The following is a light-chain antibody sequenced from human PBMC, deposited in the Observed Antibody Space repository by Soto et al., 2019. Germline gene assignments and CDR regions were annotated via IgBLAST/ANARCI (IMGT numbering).Light chain of an antibody. V-gene: IGLV2-14*01. J-gene: IGLJ2*01. CDR3: SSYTSSSTRVL. CDR1: SSDVGGYNF. Sequence: QSVLTQPASVSGSPGQSITISCTGTSSDVGGYNFVSWYQQYPGKAPKLMIYEVNYRPSGISNRFSGSKSGNTASLTISGLQAEDEADYYCSSYTSSSTRVLFGGGTKLTVL. CDR2: EVN.